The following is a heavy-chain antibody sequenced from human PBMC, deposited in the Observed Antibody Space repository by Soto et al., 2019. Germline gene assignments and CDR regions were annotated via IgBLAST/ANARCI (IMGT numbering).Heavy chain of an antibody. D-gene: IGHD4-17*01. V-gene: IGHV4-59*01. CDR2: IYYSGST. J-gene: IGHJ3*01. CDR3: ARQYGDYVRGAFDF. CDR1: GGSISSYY. Sequence: QVQLQESGPGLVKPSETLSLTCTVSGGSISSYYWSWIRQPPGKGLEWIGYIYYSGSTNYNPSLMSRVTISADTSKNQFSLKLSSVTAADTAVYCCARQYGDYVRGAFDFWGQGTMVTVSS.